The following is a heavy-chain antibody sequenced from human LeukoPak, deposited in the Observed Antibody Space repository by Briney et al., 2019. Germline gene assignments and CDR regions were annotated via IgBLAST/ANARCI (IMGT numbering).Heavy chain of an antibody. V-gene: IGHV4-34*01. CDR3: ARSLNYYDSIYDAFDI. D-gene: IGHD3-22*01. J-gene: IGHJ3*02. Sequence: SETLSLTCAVYGGSFSGYYWSWIRQPPGKGLEWIGEINHSGSTNYNPSLKSRVTISVDTSKNQFSLKLSSVTAADTAVYYCARSLNYYDSIYDAFDIWGQGTMVTVSS. CDR2: INHSGST. CDR1: GGSFSGYY.